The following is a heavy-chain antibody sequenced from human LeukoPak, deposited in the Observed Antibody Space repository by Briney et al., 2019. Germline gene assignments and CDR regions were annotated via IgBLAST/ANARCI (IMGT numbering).Heavy chain of an antibody. CDR1: GGSISGYY. V-gene: IGHV4-4*07. CDR3: ARDGWSSGWYWFDP. CDR2: IYTSGST. Sequence: SETLSLTCTVSGGSISGYYWSWIRQPAGKGLEWIGRIYTSGSTNYNPSLKSRVTMSVDTSKNQFSLKLSSVTAADTAVYYCARDGWSSGWYWFDPWGQGTLVTVSS. J-gene: IGHJ5*02. D-gene: IGHD6-19*01.